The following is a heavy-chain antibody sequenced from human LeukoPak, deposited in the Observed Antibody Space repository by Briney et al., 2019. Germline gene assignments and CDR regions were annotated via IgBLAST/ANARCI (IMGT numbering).Heavy chain of an antibody. V-gene: IGHV3-23*01. CDR1: GFTFSSYA. Sequence: GGSLRLSCAASGFTFSSYAMTWVRQAPGKGLEWVSSIGGNTYYTDSVKGRFTISRDNSKNTLYLQMDLLRAGDTALYYCAKEGGAGYGYGMDVWGQGTTVTVSS. J-gene: IGHJ6*02. D-gene: IGHD5-18*01. CDR3: AKEGGAGYGYGMDV. CDR2: IGGNT.